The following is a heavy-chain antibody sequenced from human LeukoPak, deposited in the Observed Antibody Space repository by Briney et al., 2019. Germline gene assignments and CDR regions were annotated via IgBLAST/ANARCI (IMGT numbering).Heavy chain of an antibody. V-gene: IGHV3-74*01. CDR2: INSDGSGT. J-gene: IGHJ4*02. Sequence: TGGSLRLSCEASGFTFRSYWLVWVRQAPGKGLVWVSHINSDGSGTTYADSVKGRFTISRDNAKNSLYLQMNSLRAEDTAVYYCAREAAAGMNPLLYWGQGTLVTVSS. D-gene: IGHD6-13*01. CDR3: AREAAAGMNPLLY. CDR1: GFTFRSYW.